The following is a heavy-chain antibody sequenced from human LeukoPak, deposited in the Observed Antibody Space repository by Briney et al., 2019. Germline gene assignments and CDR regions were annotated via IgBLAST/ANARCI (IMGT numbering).Heavy chain of an antibody. Sequence: ASVKVSCKASGYTFTSYDINWVRQATGQGLEWMGWMNPNSGNTGYAQKFQGRVTMTRNTSISTAYKELSSLRSEDTAVYYCARGHYYDRAGDYWGQGTLVTVSS. CDR2: MNPNSGNT. V-gene: IGHV1-8*01. J-gene: IGHJ4*02. CDR1: GYTFTSYD. D-gene: IGHD3-22*01. CDR3: ARGHYYDRAGDY.